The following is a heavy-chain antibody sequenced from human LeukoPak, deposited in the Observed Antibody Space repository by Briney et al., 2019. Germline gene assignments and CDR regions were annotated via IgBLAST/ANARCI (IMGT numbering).Heavy chain of an antibody. J-gene: IGHJ4*02. D-gene: IGHD6-19*01. CDR2: ISSSSSYI. CDR3: ARGQGFLTKYSSGWYYFDY. V-gene: IGHV3-21*01. CDR1: GFTFSSYS. Sequence: GGSLRLSCAASGFTFSSYSMNWVRQAPGKGLEWVSSISSSSSYIYYADSVKGRFTISRDNAKNSLYLQMNSLRAEDTAVYYCARGQGFLTKYSSGWYYFDYWGQGTLVTVSS.